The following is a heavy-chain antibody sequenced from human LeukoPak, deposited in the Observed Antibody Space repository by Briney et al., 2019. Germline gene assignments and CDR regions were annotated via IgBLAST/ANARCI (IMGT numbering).Heavy chain of an antibody. CDR2: IASSGLNT. D-gene: IGHD5-12*01. Sequence: GGSLRLSCAASGFMFRDAAMTWVRQAPGKGLKWVSLIASSGLNTYYADSVKGRFTISRDNSKNTVSLQINSLRVEDTAIYYCARDIELSTWGLGTLVTVSS. J-gene: IGHJ3*01. V-gene: IGHV3-23*01. CDR3: ARDIELST. CDR1: GFMFRDAA.